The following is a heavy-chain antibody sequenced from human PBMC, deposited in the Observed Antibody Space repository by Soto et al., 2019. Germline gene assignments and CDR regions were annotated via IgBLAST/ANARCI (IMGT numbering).Heavy chain of an antibody. CDR2: IYYSGST. D-gene: IGHD5-18*01. CDR3: ARGGEQDTAAPLYYYYYGMDV. V-gene: IGHV4-31*03. CDR1: GGSISSGGYY. Sequence: SETLSLTCTVSGGSISSGGYYWSWIRQHPGKGLEWIGYIYYSGSTYYNPSLKSRVTISVDTSKNQLSLKLSSVTAADTAVYYCARGGEQDTAAPLYYYYYGMDVWGQGTTVTVSS. J-gene: IGHJ6*02.